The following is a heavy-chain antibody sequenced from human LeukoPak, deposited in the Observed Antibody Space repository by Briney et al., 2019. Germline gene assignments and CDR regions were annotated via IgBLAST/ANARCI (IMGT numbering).Heavy chain of an antibody. CDR3: ARSWGVVSFDY. CDR2: IGTSGTTI. J-gene: IGHJ4*02. Sequence: PGGSLRLSCAASGFTFSNYEMNWVRQAPGKGLEWVSLIGTSGTTIYYADSVKGRFSISRDNAKNSVYLQMNSLRGEDTALYYCARSWGVVSFDYWGQGTLVTVSS. V-gene: IGHV3-48*03. D-gene: IGHD3-16*01. CDR1: GFTFSNYE.